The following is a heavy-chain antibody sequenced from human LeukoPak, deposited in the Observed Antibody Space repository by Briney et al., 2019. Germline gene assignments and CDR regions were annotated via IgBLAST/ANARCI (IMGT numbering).Heavy chain of an antibody. J-gene: IGHJ4*02. Sequence: GGSLRLSCTASGFTFSTFWMSWVRQAPGKGLEWVANIKQDASEKYYVDSVKGRFTISRDNAEPSLYLQMNSLRPEDTAVYYCARGGNWADYLGQGTLVTVSS. CDR1: GFTFSTFW. CDR3: ARGGNWADY. CDR2: IKQDASEK. D-gene: IGHD7-27*01. V-gene: IGHV3-7*03.